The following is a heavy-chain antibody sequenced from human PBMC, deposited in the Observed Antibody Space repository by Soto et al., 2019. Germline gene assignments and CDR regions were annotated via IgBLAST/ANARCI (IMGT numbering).Heavy chain of an antibody. D-gene: IGHD3-9*01. J-gene: IGHJ4*02. CDR2: FDPEDGET. CDR1: GYTLTELS. Sequence: GASVKVSCKVSGYTLTELSMHWVRQAPGKGLEWMGGFDPEDGETIYAQKFQGRVTMTEDTSTDTAYMELSSLRSEDTAVYYCATDLGRHLHYDILTGYYRSPNFDYWGQGTLVTVSS. V-gene: IGHV1-24*01. CDR3: ATDLGRHLHYDILTGYYRSPNFDY.